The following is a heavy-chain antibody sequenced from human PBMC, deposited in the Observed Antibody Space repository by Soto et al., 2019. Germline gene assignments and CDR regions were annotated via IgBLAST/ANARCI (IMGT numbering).Heavy chain of an antibody. V-gene: IGHV4-30-4*01. J-gene: IGHJ4*02. Sequence: SETLSLTCTVSGGSISSGDYYWSWIRQPPGKGLEWIGYIYYSGSTYYNPSLKSRVTISVDTSKNQFSLKLSSVTAADTAVYYCARELRYFDWLLTNYFDYWGQGTLVTVSS. CDR1: GGSISSGDYY. D-gene: IGHD3-9*01. CDR2: IYYSGST. CDR3: ARELRYFDWLLTNYFDY.